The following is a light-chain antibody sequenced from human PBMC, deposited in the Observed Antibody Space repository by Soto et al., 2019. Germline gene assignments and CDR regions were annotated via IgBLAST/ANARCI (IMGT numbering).Light chain of an antibody. CDR2: GAS. V-gene: IGKV3-20*01. J-gene: IGKJ1*01. CDR1: QSISSTY. CDR3: QQYDSSPLT. Sequence: IVLAQSPGALSFSPGQSASLSCRASQSISSTYLAWYQQKAGQAPRLLIYGASSRATGIPDRFSGSGSGTDFTLTISRLEPEDFAVYYCQQYDSSPLTFGQGTKVDIK.